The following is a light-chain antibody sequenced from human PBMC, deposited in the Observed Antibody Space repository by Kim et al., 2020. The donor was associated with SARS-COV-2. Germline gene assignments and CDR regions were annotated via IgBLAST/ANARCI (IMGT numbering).Light chain of an antibody. V-gene: IGLV3-1*01. CDR1: KLGDKY. Sequence: SYELTQPPSVSVSPGQTASITCSGDKLGDKYASWYQQKPGQSPVLVIYLDSKRPSGIPERFSGSNSGNTATLTISGTQAMDEADYYCQAWDSSTAVFGGGTKLTVL. CDR3: QAWDSSTAV. CDR2: LDS. J-gene: IGLJ2*01.